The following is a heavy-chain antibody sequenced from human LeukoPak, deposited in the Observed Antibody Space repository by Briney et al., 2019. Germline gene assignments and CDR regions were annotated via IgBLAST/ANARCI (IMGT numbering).Heavy chain of an antibody. D-gene: IGHD3-10*01. J-gene: IGHJ4*02. CDR1: GGSISGGGYS. Sequence: SETLSLTCAVAGGSISGGGYSWSWIRQPPGRNLEWIGYIYDSGSTYYNPSLKSRVTISIDRSTTQFSLKVNSVTAADTAVYYCARGALITMVRGALDYWGPGTLVTVSS. CDR3: ARGALITMVRGALDY. V-gene: IGHV4-30-2*01. CDR2: IYDSGST.